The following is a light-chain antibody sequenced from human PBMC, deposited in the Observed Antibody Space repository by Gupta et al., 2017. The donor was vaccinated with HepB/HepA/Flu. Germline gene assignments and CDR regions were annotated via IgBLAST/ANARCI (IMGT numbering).Light chain of an antibody. CDR2: KVS. Sequence: DVVMTQSPLSLPVSLGQPASISCRSSQRLVHGDGNTYLNWFQQRPGQSPRRLIYKVSNRDSGVPDRFSGSGSGTDFTLRISRVEADDVGVYYCMQGTYWPYTFGQGTKLEIK. J-gene: IGKJ2*01. CDR1: QRLVHGDGNTY. V-gene: IGKV2-30*02. CDR3: MQGTYWPYT.